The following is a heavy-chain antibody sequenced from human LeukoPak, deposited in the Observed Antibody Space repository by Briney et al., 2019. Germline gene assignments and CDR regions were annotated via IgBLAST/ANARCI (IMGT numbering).Heavy chain of an antibody. CDR2: IISDGSST. Sequence: PGGSLGLSCAASGFTFNRFWMHWVRQAPGKGLVWVSRIISDGSSTNYADSVKGRFTISRDNAKNTLYLQMNSLRAEDTALYYCAREDVDITVATSGAFDIWGQGTMVTVSS. J-gene: IGHJ3*02. CDR1: GFTFNRFW. CDR3: AREDVDITVATSGAFDI. V-gene: IGHV3-74*01. D-gene: IGHD6-19*01.